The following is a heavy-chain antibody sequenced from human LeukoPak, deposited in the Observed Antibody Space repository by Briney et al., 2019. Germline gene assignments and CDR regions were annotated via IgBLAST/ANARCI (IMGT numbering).Heavy chain of an antibody. Sequence: SETLSLTCTVSGGSISSGGYYWSWIRQPPGKGLEWIGYIYHSGSTYYNPSLKSRVTISVDRSKNRFSLKLSSVTAADTAVYYCARGQPLTPNWFDPWGQGTLVTVPS. J-gene: IGHJ5*02. D-gene: IGHD4-23*01. CDR3: ARGQPLTPNWFDP. CDR2: IYHSGST. CDR1: GGSISSGGYY. V-gene: IGHV4-30-2*01.